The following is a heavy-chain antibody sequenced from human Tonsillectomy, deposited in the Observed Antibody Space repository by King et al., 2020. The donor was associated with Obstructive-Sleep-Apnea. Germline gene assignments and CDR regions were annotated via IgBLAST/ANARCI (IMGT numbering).Heavy chain of an antibody. CDR1: GYSFTSYW. J-gene: IGHJ4*02. D-gene: IGHD6-19*01. CDR3: ALSSPGYSSGWDNFDY. CDR2: IDPSDSYT. V-gene: IGHV5-10-1*03. Sequence: VQLVESGAEVKKPGESLRISCKGSGYSFTSYWISWVRQMPGKGLEWMGRIDPSDSYTNYSPSFQGHVTISADKSISTAYLQWSSLKASDTAMYYCALSSPGYSSGWDNFDYWGQGTLVTVTS.